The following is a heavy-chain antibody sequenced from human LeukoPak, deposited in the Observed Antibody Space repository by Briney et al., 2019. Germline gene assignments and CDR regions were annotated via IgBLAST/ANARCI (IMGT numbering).Heavy chain of an antibody. CDR1: GYTLRSYG. CDR3: ARSSSLGGYGYMDV. D-gene: IGHD3-22*01. J-gene: IGHJ6*03. V-gene: IGHV1-18*01. CDR2: ISAYNGNT. Sequence: GASVKVSCKASGYTLRSYGITWVRQAPGQGLEWMGWISAYNGNTNYAQKLQGRVTMTTDTSTSTAYMELRSLRSDDTAVYYCARSSSLGGYGYMDVWGKGTTVTVSS.